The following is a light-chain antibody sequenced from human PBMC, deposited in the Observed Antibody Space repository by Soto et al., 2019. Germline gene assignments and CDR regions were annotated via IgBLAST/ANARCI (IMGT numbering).Light chain of an antibody. J-gene: IGKJ4*01. CDR3: QQYNSYPLT. V-gene: IGKV1-5*03. CDR1: QNINSW. Sequence: GDGVIITCRASQNINSWLAWYQQKSGKAPKLLIYKASSLESGVPSRFSGSGSGTEFTLIISSLQPDDFATYYCQQYNSYPLTFGGGTKV. CDR2: KAS.